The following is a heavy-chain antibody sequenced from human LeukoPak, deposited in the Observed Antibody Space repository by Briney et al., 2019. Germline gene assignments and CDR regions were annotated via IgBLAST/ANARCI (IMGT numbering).Heavy chain of an antibody. J-gene: IGHJ2*01. CDR1: GFTFSSYA. CDR2: ISGSGGST. D-gene: IGHD4-17*01. V-gene: IGHV3-23*01. Sequence: GGSLRLSCAASGFTFSSYAMSWVRQAPGKGLEWVSAISGSGGSTYYADSVKGRFTISRDNSKNTLYLQMNSLRAEDTALYYCAKDILATVTTDWYFDLWGRGTLVTVSS. CDR3: AKDILATVTTDWYFDL.